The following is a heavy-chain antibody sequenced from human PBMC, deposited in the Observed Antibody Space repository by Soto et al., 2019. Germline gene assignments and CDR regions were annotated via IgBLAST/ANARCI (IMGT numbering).Heavy chain of an antibody. Sequence: QVQLVQSGAAVKKPGSSVKVSCKVSGGTFSSYAISWVRQAPGQGLEWRGGTIPIFGTANYAQKFQGSVTITAAESTSAAYMRLSSLRSEEKSVYYCASQPHVVVVTATLYYFDSMEVWGQGTTVTVSS. CDR1: GGTFSSYA. D-gene: IGHD2-21*02. CDR2: TIPIFGTA. V-gene: IGHV1-69*01. CDR3: ASQPHVVVVTATLYYFDSMEV. J-gene: IGHJ6*02.